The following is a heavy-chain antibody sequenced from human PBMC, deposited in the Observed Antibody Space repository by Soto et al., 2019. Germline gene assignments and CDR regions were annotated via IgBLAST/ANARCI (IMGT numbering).Heavy chain of an antibody. CDR1: GYTFTGYY. Sequence: QVQLVQSGAEVKKPGASVKVSCKASGYTFTGYYMHWVRQAPGQGLEWMGWINPNSGGTNYAQKFQGWVTMTRDTSISTAYMELSRLRSDDTAVYYCARGARFVVVPAAMSYYHYMDVWGKETTVTVSS. CDR3: ARGARFVVVPAAMSYYHYMDV. V-gene: IGHV1-2*04. CDR2: INPNSGGT. D-gene: IGHD2-2*01. J-gene: IGHJ6*03.